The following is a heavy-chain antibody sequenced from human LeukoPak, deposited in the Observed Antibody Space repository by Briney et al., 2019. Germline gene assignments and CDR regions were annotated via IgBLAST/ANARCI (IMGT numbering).Heavy chain of an antibody. D-gene: IGHD3-22*01. CDR2: INYSGNT. CDR3: ASMSGYYSKFDY. Sequence: SETLSLTCTVSGGSTGSAGYYWSWIRQHPGKGLEWIAYINYSGNTYHNPSLKSQVTISVDTSRNQFSLKLNSVTAADTAIYYCASMSGYYSKFDYWGQGTLVTVSS. CDR1: GGSTGSAGYY. J-gene: IGHJ4*02. V-gene: IGHV4-31*01.